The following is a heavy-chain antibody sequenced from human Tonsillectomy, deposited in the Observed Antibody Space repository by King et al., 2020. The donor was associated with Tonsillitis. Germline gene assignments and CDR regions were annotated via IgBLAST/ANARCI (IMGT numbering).Heavy chain of an antibody. D-gene: IGHD3-9*01. V-gene: IGHV3-7*03. CDR3: ARSYAHYDIGNAFDI. CDR2: IKQDGSEK. J-gene: IGHJ3*02. CDR1: GFTFSSYW. Sequence: VQLVESGGGLVQPGGSLRLSCAASGFTFSSYWMSWVRQAPGKGLEWVANIKQDGSEKYYVDSVKGRFTISRDNAKNSLYMQMNSLGAEDTAVYYCARSYAHYDIGNAFDIWGQGTMVTVSS.